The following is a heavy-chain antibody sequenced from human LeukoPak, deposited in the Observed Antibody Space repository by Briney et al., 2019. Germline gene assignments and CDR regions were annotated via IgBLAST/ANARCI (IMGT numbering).Heavy chain of an antibody. CDR3: ARAGILVAGTDWYFDL. CDR2: ISSGGNYI. J-gene: IGHJ2*01. V-gene: IGHV3-21*01. D-gene: IGHD6-19*01. CDR1: GFTFSSYS. Sequence: KPGGSLRLSCAASGFTFSSYSMNWVRQAPGKGPEWVSSISSGGNYIYYADSVKGRLTISRDNAKNSLYLQMNSLRAEETAVYYCARAGILVAGTDWYFDLWGRGTLVTVSS.